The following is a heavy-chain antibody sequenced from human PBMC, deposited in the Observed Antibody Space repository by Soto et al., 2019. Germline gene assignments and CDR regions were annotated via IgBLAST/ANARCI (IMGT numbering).Heavy chain of an antibody. V-gene: IGHV3-7*01. J-gene: IGHJ4*02. CDR1: GVTFNRYY. Sequence: GGSLRLSCADSGVTFNRYYMSWLRQAPGKGPEWVATINLDGSETFYVDSVKGRFTLSRDNAKKSLYLQMNTLRAEDTAVYYCAREARATFDYWGQGTEVTVSS. CDR3: AREARATFDY. CDR2: INLDGSET.